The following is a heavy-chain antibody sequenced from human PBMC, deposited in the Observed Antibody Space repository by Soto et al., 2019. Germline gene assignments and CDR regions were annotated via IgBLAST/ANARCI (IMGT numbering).Heavy chain of an antibody. CDR2: ISAYNGNT. CDR1: GYTFTSYG. Sequence: GSSVQVSCKASGYTFTSYGISWVRQAPGQGLEWMGWISAYNGNTNYAQKLQGRVTMTTDTSTSTAYMELRSLRSDDTAVYYCARGPITIFGVVTYYFDYWGQGTLVTVSS. J-gene: IGHJ4*02. CDR3: ARGPITIFGVVTYYFDY. D-gene: IGHD3-3*01. V-gene: IGHV1-18*01.